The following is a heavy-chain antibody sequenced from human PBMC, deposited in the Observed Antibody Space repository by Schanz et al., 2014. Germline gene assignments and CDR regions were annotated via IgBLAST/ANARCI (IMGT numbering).Heavy chain of an antibody. CDR3: ARGLRPFAELSAY. V-gene: IGHV4-34*02. J-gene: IGHJ4*02. D-gene: IGHD3-10*01. CDR1: GGSFSSNY. CDR2: IYHSGST. Sequence: QVQLQQWGAGLLKPSETLSLTCAVYGGSFSSNYWSWIRQPPGKGLEWIGEIYHSGSTYYNPSLKSRVTISVDTSKNQFSLKLSSVTAADTAVYYCARGLRPFAELSAYWGQGTLVTVSS.